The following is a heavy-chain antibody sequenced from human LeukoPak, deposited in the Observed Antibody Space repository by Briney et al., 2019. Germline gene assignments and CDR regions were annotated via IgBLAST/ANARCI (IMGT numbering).Heavy chain of an antibody. V-gene: IGHV4-38-2*01. CDR2: IYYSGST. CDR1: GFTFSDYY. CDR3: ASIVVVTAAIDY. D-gene: IGHD2-21*02. Sequence: PGGSLRLSCAASGFTFSDYYMSWVRQAPGKGLEWIGSIYYSGSTYYNPSLKSRVTISVDTSKNQFSLRLRSVTAADTAVYYCASIVVVTAAIDYWGQGTLVTVSS. J-gene: IGHJ4*02.